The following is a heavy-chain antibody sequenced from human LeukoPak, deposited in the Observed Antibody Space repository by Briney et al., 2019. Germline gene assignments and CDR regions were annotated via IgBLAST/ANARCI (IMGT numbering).Heavy chain of an antibody. D-gene: IGHD3-16*01. V-gene: IGHV3-23*01. CDR1: GFTFSNYA. CDR3: AKAFGLSRHGMDV. J-gene: IGHJ6*02. Sequence: GGSLRLSCAASGFTFSNYAMSWVRQAPGKGLEWVSSISGSGGSTYYADSVKGRFTISRDNSKNTLYLQMNSLRVEDTAVYYCAKAFGLSRHGMDVWGQGTTVTVSS. CDR2: ISGSGGST.